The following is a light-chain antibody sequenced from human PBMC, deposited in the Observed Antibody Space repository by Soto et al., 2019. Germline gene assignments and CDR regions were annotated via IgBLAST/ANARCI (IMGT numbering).Light chain of an antibody. J-gene: IGKJ1*01. CDR3: LQHNDYPPT. Sequence: DIQMTQSPSSLSASVGERVTITCRASQDIRNELGWFQQKPGKAPKRLIYIASSLRSGVPSRFSGSGSGTEFTLTISSLQPEDYATYYCLQHNDYPPTFGQGTKVEI. CDR1: QDIRNE. CDR2: IAS. V-gene: IGKV1-17*01.